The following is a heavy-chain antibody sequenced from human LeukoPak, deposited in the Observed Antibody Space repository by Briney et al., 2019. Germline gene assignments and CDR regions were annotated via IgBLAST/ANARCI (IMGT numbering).Heavy chain of an antibody. CDR3: ARAVPAAIRYYGMDV. V-gene: IGHV4-34*01. Sequence: PSETLSLTCAVYGGSFSGYYWSWIRQPPGKGLEWIGEINHSGSINYNPSLKSRVTISVDTSKNQFSLKLSSVTAADTAVYYCARAVPAAIRYYGMDVWGQGTTVTVSS. J-gene: IGHJ6*02. CDR2: INHSGSI. D-gene: IGHD2-2*01. CDR1: GGSFSGYY.